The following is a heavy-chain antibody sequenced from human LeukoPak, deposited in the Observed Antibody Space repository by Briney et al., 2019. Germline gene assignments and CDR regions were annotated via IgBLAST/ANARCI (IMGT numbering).Heavy chain of an antibody. D-gene: IGHD3-22*01. J-gene: IGHJ6*02. CDR3: ASPHLLYDSSGYYPYGMDV. Sequence: GASVKVSCKASGYTFTSYAMHWVRQAPGQRLEWMGWINAGNDNTKYSQKFQGRVTITRDTSASTAYMELSSLRSEDTTVYYCASPHLLYDSSGYYPYGMDVWGQGTTVTVSS. V-gene: IGHV1-3*01. CDR1: GYTFTSYA. CDR2: INAGNDNT.